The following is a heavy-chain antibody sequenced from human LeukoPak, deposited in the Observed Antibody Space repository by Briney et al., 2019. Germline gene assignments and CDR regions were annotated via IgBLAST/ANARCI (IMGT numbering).Heavy chain of an antibody. J-gene: IGHJ4*02. D-gene: IGHD3-9*01. CDR3: ARAVGYFDWLPLF. CDR1: GGSISSSSYY. V-gene: IGHV4-39*07. CDR2: IYYSGST. Sequence: PSETLSLTCTVSGGSISSSSYYWGWIRQPPGTGLEWIGSIYYSGSTYYNPSLKSRVTISVDTSKNQIYLKLSSVAAADTAVYYCARAVGYFDWLPLFWGQGTLVTVSS.